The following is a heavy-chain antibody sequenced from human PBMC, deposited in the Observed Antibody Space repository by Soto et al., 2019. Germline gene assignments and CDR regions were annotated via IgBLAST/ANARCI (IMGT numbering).Heavy chain of an antibody. CDR3: ARAGYYGSGILL. CDR1: GFTSNSYS. V-gene: IGHV3-48*02. J-gene: IGHJ4*02. Sequence: EVQLVESGGGLVQPGGSLRLSCAASGFTSNSYSMNWVRQAPGKGLEWVSYISSSSSTIYYADSVKGRFTISRDNAKNSLYLQMNSLRDEDTAVYYCARAGYYGSGILLWGQGTLVTVSS. D-gene: IGHD3-10*01. CDR2: ISSSSSTI.